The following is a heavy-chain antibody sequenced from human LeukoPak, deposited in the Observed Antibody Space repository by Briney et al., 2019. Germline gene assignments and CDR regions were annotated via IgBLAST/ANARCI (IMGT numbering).Heavy chain of an antibody. V-gene: IGHV1-8*01. CDR3: ARVVPAASNFDY. CDR1: GYTFTCYD. D-gene: IGHD2-2*01. CDR2: MNPNSGNT. Sequence: ASVKVSCKASGYTFTCYDINWVRQATGQGLEWMGWMNPNSGNTGYAQKFQGRVTMTRNTSISTAYMELSSLRSEDTAVYYCARVVPAASNFDYWGQGTLVTVSS. J-gene: IGHJ4*02.